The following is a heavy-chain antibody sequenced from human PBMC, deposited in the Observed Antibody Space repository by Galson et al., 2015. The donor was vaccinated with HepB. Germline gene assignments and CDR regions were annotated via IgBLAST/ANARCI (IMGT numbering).Heavy chain of an antibody. CDR1: GGTFSSYA. V-gene: IGHV1-69*13. CDR3: ARVGYSYGNGWFDP. D-gene: IGHD5-18*01. Sequence: SVKVSCKASGGTFSSYAISWVRQAPGQGLEWMGGIIPIFGTANYAQKFQGRVTITADESTSTAYMELSSLRSEDTAVYYCARVGYSYGNGWFDPWGQGTLVTVSS. J-gene: IGHJ5*02. CDR2: IIPIFGTA.